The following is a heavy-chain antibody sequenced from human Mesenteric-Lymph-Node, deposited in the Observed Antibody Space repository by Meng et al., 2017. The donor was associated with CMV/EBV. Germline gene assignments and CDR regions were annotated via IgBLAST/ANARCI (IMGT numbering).Heavy chain of an antibody. V-gene: IGHV3-7*01. J-gene: IGHJ5*02. D-gene: IGHD2-2*02. CDR1: GFTFGSYW. Sequence: GGSLKISCAASGFTFGSYWMSWVRQAPGKGLEWVANTKQDGSEKYYVDSVKGRFTISRDNAKNSLYLQMNSLRTEDTAVYYCARVSGYCDSTSCYTLWFDPWGPGTLVTVSS. CDR2: TKQDGSEK. CDR3: ARVSGYCDSTSCYTLWFDP.